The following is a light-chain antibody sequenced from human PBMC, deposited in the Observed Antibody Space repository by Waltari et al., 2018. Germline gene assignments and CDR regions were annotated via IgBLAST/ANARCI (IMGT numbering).Light chain of an antibody. V-gene: IGKV1-39*01. CDR1: QSISSY. Sequence: DIQMTQSPSSLSASVGDRVNITCRASQSISSYLNWYQQKPGKAPKLLIYAASSLQSGVPSRFSGSGSGTDFTLTISSLQPADFATYYCQQSYSTPLTFGGGTKVEIK. CDR2: AAS. J-gene: IGKJ4*01. CDR3: QQSYSTPLT.